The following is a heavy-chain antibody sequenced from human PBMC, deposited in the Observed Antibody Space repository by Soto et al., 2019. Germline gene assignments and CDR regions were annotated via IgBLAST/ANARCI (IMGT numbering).Heavy chain of an antibody. V-gene: IGHV3-7*03. CDR3: ARDGWSSGSYLGLWDY. D-gene: IGHD1-26*01. Sequence: EVQLVESGGGLVQPGGSLRLSCAASGFTFSSYWMSWVRQAPGKGLEWVANIKQDGSEKYYVDSVKGRFTISRDNAKNSLYLQMNSLRAEDTAVYYCARDGWSSGSYLGLWDYWGQGALVTVSS. CDR1: GFTFSSYW. CDR2: IKQDGSEK. J-gene: IGHJ4*02.